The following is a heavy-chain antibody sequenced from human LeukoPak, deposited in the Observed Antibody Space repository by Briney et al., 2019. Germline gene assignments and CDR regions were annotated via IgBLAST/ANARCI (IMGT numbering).Heavy chain of an antibody. CDR1: GGSISSGDYY. J-gene: IGHJ2*01. CDR3: ARAIHCSSTSCYGVWYFDL. D-gene: IGHD2-2*01. V-gene: IGHV4-30-4*08. CDR2: IYYRGST. Sequence: SQTLSLTCTVSGGSISSGDYYWSWIRQPPGKGLEWIGYIYYRGSTYYNPSLKSRVTISVDTSKNQFSLKLSSVTAADTAVYYCARAIHCSSTSCYGVWYFDLWGRGTLVTVSS.